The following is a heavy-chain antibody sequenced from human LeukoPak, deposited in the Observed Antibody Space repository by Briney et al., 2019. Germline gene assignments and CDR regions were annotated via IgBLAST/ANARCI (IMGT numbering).Heavy chain of an antibody. D-gene: IGHD6-13*01. V-gene: IGHV3-66*01. J-gene: IGHJ4*02. CDR2: IYSGGST. CDR1: GFTVSSNY. CDR3: AVSAAAGVFDY. Sequence: GGSLRLSWAASGFTVSSNYMSWVRQAPGKGLEWVSVIYSGGSTYYADSVKGRFTISRDNSKNTLYLQMNSLRAEDTAVYYCAVSAAAGVFDYWGQGTLVTVSS.